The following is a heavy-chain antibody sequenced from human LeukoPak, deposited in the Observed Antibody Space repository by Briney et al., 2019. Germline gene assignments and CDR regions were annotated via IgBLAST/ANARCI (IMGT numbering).Heavy chain of an antibody. D-gene: IGHD2-2*01. V-gene: IGHV1-18*01. CDR1: GYTFTSYG. J-gene: IGHJ4*02. CDR2: ISAYNGNT. CDR3: ARAKQRYCSSTSCPSTFPFDY. Sequence: ASVKVSRKASGYTFTSYGISWVRQAPGQGLEWMGWISAYNGNTNYAQKLQGRVTMTTDTSTSTAYMELRSLRSDDTAVYYCARAKQRYCSSTSCPSTFPFDYWGQGTLVTVSS.